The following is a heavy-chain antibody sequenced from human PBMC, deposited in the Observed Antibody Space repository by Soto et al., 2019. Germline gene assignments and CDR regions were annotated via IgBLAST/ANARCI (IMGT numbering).Heavy chain of an antibody. V-gene: IGHV4-30-4*01. D-gene: IGHD2-15*01. CDR2: IYKSATT. Sequence: QVQLLESGPGLVKPSQTLSLTCSVSGDSISTVDYFWAWVRQPPGQALEYIGYIYKSATTYHNPSFESRVAISLDTSKSQFSLNVTSLTAADTAVYFCARGRYCLTGRCFPNWFDSWGQGTLVTVSS. CDR3: ARGRYCLTGRCFPNWFDS. J-gene: IGHJ5*01. CDR1: GDSISTVDYF.